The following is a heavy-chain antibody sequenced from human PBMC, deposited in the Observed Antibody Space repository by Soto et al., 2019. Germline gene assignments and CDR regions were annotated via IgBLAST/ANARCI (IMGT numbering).Heavy chain of an antibody. CDR3: ARDHTFGSILIPHWYFDL. CDR2: INPNTGGT. V-gene: IGHV1-2*02. J-gene: IGHJ2*01. Sequence: QVQMVQSGAEVKKPGASVRVACKASGYTFTDYYIYWMRQAPGQGLEWMGWINPNTGGTNYAQKFQGRVTMTRDTSISTAYMELSRLGSGDTAVYYCARDHTFGSILIPHWYFDLWGRGTLVTVSS. CDR1: GYTFTDYY. D-gene: IGHD3-3*02.